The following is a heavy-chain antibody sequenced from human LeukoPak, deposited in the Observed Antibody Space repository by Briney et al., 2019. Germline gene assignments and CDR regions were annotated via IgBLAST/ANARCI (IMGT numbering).Heavy chain of an antibody. V-gene: IGHV3-33*01. CDR3: ATSIVVVPAAIGRH. D-gene: IGHD2-2*02. Sequence: GGSLRLSCAASGFTFSSYGMHWVRQAPGKGLEWVAVIWYDGSNKYYADSVKGRFTISRDNSKNTLYLQMNSLRAEDTAVYYSATSIVVVPAAIGRHWGQGTLVTVSS. CDR2: IWYDGSNK. CDR1: GFTFSSYG. J-gene: IGHJ4*02.